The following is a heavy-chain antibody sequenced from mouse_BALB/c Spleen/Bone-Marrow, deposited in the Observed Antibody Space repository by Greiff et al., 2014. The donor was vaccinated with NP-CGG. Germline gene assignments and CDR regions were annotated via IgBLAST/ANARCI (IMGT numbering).Heavy chain of an antibody. J-gene: IGHJ2*01. V-gene: IGHV3-8*02. CDR2: ISYSGST. D-gene: IGHD2-1*01. CDR1: GDSLTSGY. Sequence: EVKLVESGPSLVKPSQTLSLTCSVTGDSLTSGYWNWIRKFPGNKLEYMGYISYSGSTYYNPSLKSRISITRDTSKNQYYLQLNSVTTEDTATYYCARSRDYYGNSLDYWGQGTTLTVSS. CDR3: ARSRDYYGNSLDY.